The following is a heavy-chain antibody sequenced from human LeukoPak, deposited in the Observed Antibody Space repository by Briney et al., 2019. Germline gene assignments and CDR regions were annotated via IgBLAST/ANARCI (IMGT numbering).Heavy chain of an antibody. Sequence: GGSLRLSCAASGFTFDDYAMHWVRQAPGKGLEWVSLISWDGGSTYYADSVKGRFTISRDNSKNSLYLQMNSLRAEDTAVYYCARVDPYGGNSQGAFDIWGQGTMVIVSS. CDR1: GFTFDDYA. CDR3: ARVDPYGGNSQGAFDI. CDR2: ISWDGGST. V-gene: IGHV3-43D*03. J-gene: IGHJ3*02. D-gene: IGHD4-23*01.